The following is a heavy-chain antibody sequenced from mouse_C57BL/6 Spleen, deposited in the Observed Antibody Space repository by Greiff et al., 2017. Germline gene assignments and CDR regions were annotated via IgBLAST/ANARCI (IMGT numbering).Heavy chain of an antibody. J-gene: IGHJ4*01. Sequence: QVQLKQSGAELMKPGASVKLSCKATGYTFTGYWIEWVKQRPGHGLEWIGEILPGSGSTTYNEKFKGKATFTADTSSNTAYMQLSSLTTEDSAIYYCARGDYDGLYYAMDYWGQGTSVTVSS. CDR1: GYTFTGYW. V-gene: IGHV1-9*01. D-gene: IGHD2-4*01. CDR3: ARGDYDGLYYAMDY. CDR2: ILPGSGST.